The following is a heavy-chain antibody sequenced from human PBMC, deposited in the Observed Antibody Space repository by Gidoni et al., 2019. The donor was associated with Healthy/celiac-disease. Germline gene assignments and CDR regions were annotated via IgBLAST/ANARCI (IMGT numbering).Heavy chain of an antibody. CDR1: GFPFSRYE. J-gene: IGHJ3*02. CDR2: ISSSGSTI. D-gene: IGHD2-15*01. CDR3: ASTGGDVVTPRIDAFDI. Sequence: EVQLVESGGGLVQPGGSLSLSCAASGFPFSRYEMNWVRQAPGKGLEWVSYISSSGSTIYYADSVKGRFTISRDNAKNSLYLQMNSLRAEDTAVYYCASTGGDVVTPRIDAFDIWGQGTMVTVSS. V-gene: IGHV3-48*03.